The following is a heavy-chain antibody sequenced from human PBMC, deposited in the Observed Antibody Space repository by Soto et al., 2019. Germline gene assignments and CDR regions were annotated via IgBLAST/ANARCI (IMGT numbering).Heavy chain of an antibody. CDR3: ARDYSISRYYGMDV. CDR2: IYSGGSA. D-gene: IGHD4-4*01. Sequence: EVHPVETGGGLTQPGGSLRLSCAASGFTVSSNYMSWVRQAPGKGLEWVSLIYSGGSAYYADSVKGRFTISRDNSKNTLYLQMNSLRAEDTAVYYCARDYSISRYYGMDVWGQGTTVTVSS. CDR1: GFTVSSNY. V-gene: IGHV3-53*02. J-gene: IGHJ6*02.